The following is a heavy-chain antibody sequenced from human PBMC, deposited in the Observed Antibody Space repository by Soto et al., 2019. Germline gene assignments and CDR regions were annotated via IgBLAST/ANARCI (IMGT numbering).Heavy chain of an antibody. Sequence: PGGSLRLSCGASGFTLSNYAMSWVRQAPGKGLEWVSGISSSGGSTFYADSMKGRFTISRDNSKNTLYLQMNSLRAGDTAVYYCAKIPLFLAGPKYYFDYWGQGTLVTVSS. CDR3: AKIPLFLAGPKYYFDY. CDR2: ISSSGGST. CDR1: GFTLSNYA. J-gene: IGHJ4*02. D-gene: IGHD6-19*01. V-gene: IGHV3-23*01.